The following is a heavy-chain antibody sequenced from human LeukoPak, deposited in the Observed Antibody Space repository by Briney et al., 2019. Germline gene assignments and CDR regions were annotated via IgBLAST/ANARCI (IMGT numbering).Heavy chain of an antibody. J-gene: IGHJ5*02. V-gene: IGHV4-38-2*02. CDR1: GYPISSGYY. CDR3: ASSGRYGSGLNWFDP. Sequence: PSETLSLTCTVSGYPISSGYYWGWIRQPPGKGLEWIGSIYHSGSTYYNPSLKSRVTISVDTSKNQFSLKLSSVTAADTAVYYCASSGRYGSGLNWFDPWGQGTLVTVSS. CDR2: IYHSGST. D-gene: IGHD3-10*01.